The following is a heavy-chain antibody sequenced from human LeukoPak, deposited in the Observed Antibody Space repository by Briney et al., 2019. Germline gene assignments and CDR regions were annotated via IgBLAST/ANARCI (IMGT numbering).Heavy chain of an antibody. J-gene: IGHJ5*02. V-gene: IGHV4-59*12. CDR2: ISYTGST. CDR3: ASKGGTSSEYNWFDP. CDR1: GGSIRSYD. D-gene: IGHD2-2*01. Sequence: SETLSLTCIVSGGSIRSYDWSWIRQPPGKGLEWIGYISYTGSTSYNPSLKSRVTMSGDTPKNQFSLKLSSVTAADTAVYYCASKGGTSSEYNWFDPWGQGTLVTVSS.